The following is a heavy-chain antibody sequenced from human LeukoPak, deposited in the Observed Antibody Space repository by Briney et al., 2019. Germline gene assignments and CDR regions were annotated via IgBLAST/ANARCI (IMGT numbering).Heavy chain of an antibody. CDR3: ARDSYSSGYQLDY. Sequence: ASVKVSCKASGYTFTSYGISWVRQAPGQGLVWMGWINPNSGGTNYAQKFQGRVTMTRDTSISTAYMELSRLRSDDTAVYYCARDSYSSGYQLDYWGQGTLVTVSS. CDR1: GYTFTSYG. D-gene: IGHD6-19*01. CDR2: INPNSGGT. J-gene: IGHJ4*02. V-gene: IGHV1-2*02.